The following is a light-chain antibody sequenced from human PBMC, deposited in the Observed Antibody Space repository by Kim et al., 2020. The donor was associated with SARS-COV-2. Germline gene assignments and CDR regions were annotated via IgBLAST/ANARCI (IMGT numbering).Light chain of an antibody. Sequence: APGKTARITCEGNNIGSKSVHWYQQKPGQAPVLVIYYDSDRPSGIPERFSGSNSGNTATLTISRVEAGDEADYYCQVWDSSSDHRVFGGGTPLTVL. CDR3: QVWDSSSDHRV. V-gene: IGLV3-21*04. CDR2: YDS. J-gene: IGLJ3*02. CDR1: NIGSKS.